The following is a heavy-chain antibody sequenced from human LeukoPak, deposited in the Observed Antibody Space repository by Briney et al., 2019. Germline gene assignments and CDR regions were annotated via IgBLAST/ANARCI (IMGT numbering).Heavy chain of an antibody. CDR3: AGDGGRRGLDPGIGFAP. CDR1: GGSFSGYY. V-gene: IGHV4-34*01. J-gene: IGHJ5*02. D-gene: IGHD3-16*01. Sequence: PSETLSLTCAVYGGSFSGYYWSWIRQPPGKGLEWIGEINHSGSTNYNPSLKSRVTISVDTSKNQFSLKLSSVTAADTAVYYWAGDGGRRGLDPGIGFAPGGRGTLVTASS. CDR2: INHSGST.